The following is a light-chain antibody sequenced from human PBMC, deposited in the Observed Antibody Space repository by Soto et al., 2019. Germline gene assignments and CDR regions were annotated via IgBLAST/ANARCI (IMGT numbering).Light chain of an antibody. CDR1: QSISNW. CDR2: DAS. J-gene: IGKJ4*01. V-gene: IGKV1-12*01. CDR3: QQANSFPFT. Sequence: DIQMTQSPSTLSASVGDRVTITCRASQSISNWLAWYQQKPGKAPKLLIYDASSLGSGVPSRFSGSGSGTDFTLTISSLQPEDFATYYCQQANSFPFTFGGGTKVEIK.